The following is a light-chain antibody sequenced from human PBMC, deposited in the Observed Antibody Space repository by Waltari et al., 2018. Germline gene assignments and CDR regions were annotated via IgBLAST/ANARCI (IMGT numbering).Light chain of an antibody. V-gene: IGLV2-14*03. CDR1: SSDVGGYNY. CDR2: DVS. J-gene: IGLJ1*01. Sequence: QSALTQPASVSGSPGQSITISCTGTSSDVGGYNYVSWYQQHPGKAPKLMIYDVSNRPSGVSNLFSGSKSGNTASRTMSGLQAEDEADYYCSSYTSSSTGVFGTGTKVTVL. CDR3: SSYTSSSTGV.